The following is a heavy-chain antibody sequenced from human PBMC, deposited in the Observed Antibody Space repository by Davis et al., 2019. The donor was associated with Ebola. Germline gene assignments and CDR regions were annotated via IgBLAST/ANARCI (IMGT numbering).Heavy chain of an antibody. Sequence: PSETLSLTCTVSGGSISSSSYYWGWIRQPPGKGLEWIGSIYYSGSTYYNPSLKSRVTISLDKSKNQFSLKLSSVTAADTAVYYCARGRGQLLYYPFYYYGMDVWGQGTTVTVSS. V-gene: IGHV4-39*07. CDR3: ARGRGQLLYYPFYYYGMDV. CDR2: IYYSGST. CDR1: GGSISSSSYY. J-gene: IGHJ6*02. D-gene: IGHD2-2*02.